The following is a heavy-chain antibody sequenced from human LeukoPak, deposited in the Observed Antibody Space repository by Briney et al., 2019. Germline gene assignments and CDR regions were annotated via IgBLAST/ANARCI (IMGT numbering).Heavy chain of an antibody. CDR1: GFTFSDYY. CDR3: AREGQGILTGYASDY. Sequence: GGSLRLSCAASGFTFSDYYMSWIRQAPGKGLEWVSYISSSSSYTNYADSVKGRFTISRDNAKNSLYLQMNSLRAEDTAVYYCAREGQGILTGYASDYWGQGTLVTVSS. D-gene: IGHD3-9*01. CDR2: ISSSSSYT. J-gene: IGHJ4*02. V-gene: IGHV3-11*06.